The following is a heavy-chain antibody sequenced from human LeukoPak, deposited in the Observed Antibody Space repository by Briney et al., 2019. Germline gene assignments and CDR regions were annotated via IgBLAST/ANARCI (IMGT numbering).Heavy chain of an antibody. CDR1: GGSISSYY. J-gene: IGHJ3*02. V-gene: IGHV4-59*01. CDR3: ARYIVSYPHDAFDI. D-gene: IGHD1-26*01. CDR2: IYYSGST. Sequence: PSETLSLTCTVSGGSISSYYWSWIRQPPGKGLEWIGYIYYSGSTSYNPSLRSRVTISVDTSKKQFSLKLSSVTAADTAFYYCARYIVSYPHDAFDIWGQGTMVTVSS.